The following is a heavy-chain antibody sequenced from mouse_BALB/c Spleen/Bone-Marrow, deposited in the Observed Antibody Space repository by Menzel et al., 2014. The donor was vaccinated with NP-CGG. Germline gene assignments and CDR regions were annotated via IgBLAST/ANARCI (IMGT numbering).Heavy chain of an antibody. CDR2: IYPGDGYT. CDR3: AGNWEWFAY. J-gene: IGHJ3*01. Sequence: VQLVESGPELVKPGASVKMSCKASGYTFTSYYIHWLKQRPGQGLEWIGWIYPGDGYTKYNEKFKGKTTLTADKSSSTAYVLLSSLTSEDSAIYFCAGNWEWFAYWGQGTLVTVSA. D-gene: IGHD4-1*01. V-gene: IGHV1S56*01. CDR1: GYTFTSYY.